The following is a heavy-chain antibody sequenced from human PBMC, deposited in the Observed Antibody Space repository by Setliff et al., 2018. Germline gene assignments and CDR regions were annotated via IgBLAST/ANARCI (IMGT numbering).Heavy chain of an antibody. D-gene: IGHD6-6*01. V-gene: IGHV3-7*03. CDR1: GFSFSIFW. Sequence: GGSLRLSCAGSGFSFSIFWMNWVRQAPGKGLEWVATINQDGSGKYYVDSVKGRFTISRDNAKNSLYLQMNIPRAEDTAVYYCATYKRSSSFEYWGQGSLVTVSS. CDR2: INQDGSGK. CDR3: ATYKRSSSFEY. J-gene: IGHJ4*02.